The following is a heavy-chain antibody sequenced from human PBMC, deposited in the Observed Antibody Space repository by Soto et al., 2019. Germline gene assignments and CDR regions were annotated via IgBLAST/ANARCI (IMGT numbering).Heavy chain of an antibody. V-gene: IGHV1-24*01. Sequence: ASVKVSCKVSGYTLTELSMHWVRQAPGKGLEWMGGFDPEDGETIYAQKFQGRDTMTEDTSTDTAYMELSSLRSEDTAVYYCATDKGRMTTGNYYYGMDVWGQGTTVTVSS. CDR2: FDPEDGET. CDR1: GYTLTELS. CDR3: ATDKGRMTTGNYYYGMDV. D-gene: IGHD4-17*01. J-gene: IGHJ6*02.